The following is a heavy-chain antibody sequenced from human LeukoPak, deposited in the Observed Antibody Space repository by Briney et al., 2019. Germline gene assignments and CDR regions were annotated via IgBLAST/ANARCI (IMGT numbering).Heavy chain of an antibody. J-gene: IGHJ4*02. CDR3: VVGGSPGY. Sequence: GGSLRLSCAASGLASSAYKMHWVRQAPRKGLVWVSRISTDGYTTDYADFVQGRFTASRDNTKNTWSLEMNSLRAEDTAVYYCVVGGSPGYWGQGTLVTVSS. CDR1: GLASSAYK. V-gene: IGHV3-74*01. CDR2: ISTDGYTT. D-gene: IGHD2-15*01.